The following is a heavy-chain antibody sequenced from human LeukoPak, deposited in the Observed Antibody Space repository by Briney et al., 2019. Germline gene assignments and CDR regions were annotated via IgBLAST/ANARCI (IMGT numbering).Heavy chain of an antibody. D-gene: IGHD3-10*01. Sequence: QPGGPLRLSCVGSGFTFSSHWMSWVRQAPGKGLEGVANIKQDGSEVDYGVSVKGRLTISRDNAKNSLFRQMNSLRAEDTAVYYCARDFIWGKGTLVTVSS. J-gene: IGHJ4*02. CDR3: ARDFI. CDR1: GFTFSSHW. V-gene: IGHV3-7*03. CDR2: IKQDGSEV.